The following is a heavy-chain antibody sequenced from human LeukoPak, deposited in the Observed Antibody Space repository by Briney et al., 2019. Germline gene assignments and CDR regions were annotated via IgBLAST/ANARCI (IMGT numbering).Heavy chain of an antibody. CDR1: GYTFTSYG. CDR3: ARDVSGSTWFDP. CDR2: ISAYNGNT. J-gene: IGHJ5*02. D-gene: IGHD3-10*01. V-gene: IGHV1-18*01. Sequence: ASVKVSCKASGYTFTSYGISWVRQAPGQGLEWMVWISAYNGNTNYAQKLQGRVTMTTDTSTGTAYMELRTLRFDDTAVYYCARDVSGSTWFDPWGQGTLVTVSS.